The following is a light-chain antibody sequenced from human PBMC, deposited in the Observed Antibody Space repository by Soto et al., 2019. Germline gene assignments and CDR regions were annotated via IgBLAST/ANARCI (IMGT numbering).Light chain of an antibody. J-gene: IGKJ2*01. V-gene: IGKV2-28*01. Sequence: DIVMTQSPLSLPVTPGEPASISCRYSQSLLHSNGYNFLDWYLQKPGQSPQLLIHLGSNRASGVPDRFSGSGSGTDFTLKISRVEAEDVGVYYCMQALQTPPYTFGQGTKVDIK. CDR1: QSLLHSNGYNF. CDR3: MQALQTPPYT. CDR2: LGS.